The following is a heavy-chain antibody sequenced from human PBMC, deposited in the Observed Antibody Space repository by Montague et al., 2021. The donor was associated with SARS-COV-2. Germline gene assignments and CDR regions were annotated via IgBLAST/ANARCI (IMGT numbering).Heavy chain of an antibody. CDR2: IWHDGTKK. CDR3: AKSKAAAGMASAFDV. Sequence: SLSLSCAASGFTFSHSAMHWVRQAPGKGLEWVAVIWHDGTKKFHANSVKGRFIISRDNSQNLLHLQMNSVRGDDTALYYCAKSKAAAGMASAFDVWGQGTLVTVSS. CDR1: GFTFSHSA. D-gene: IGHD6-13*01. V-gene: IGHV3-33*06. J-gene: IGHJ4*02.